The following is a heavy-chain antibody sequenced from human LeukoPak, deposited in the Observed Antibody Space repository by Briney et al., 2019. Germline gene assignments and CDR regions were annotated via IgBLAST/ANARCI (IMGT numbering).Heavy chain of an antibody. CDR1: GFTFSSYS. V-gene: IGHV3-21*01. J-gene: IGHJ4*02. CDR3: ARDSSQLAPLDY. CDR2: ISSSSSYI. Sequence: GGSLRLSCAASGFTFSSYSMNWVRQAPGKGLGWVSSISSSSSYIYYADSVKGRFTISRDNAKNSLYLQMNSLRAEDTAVYYCARDSSQLAPLDYWGQGTLVTVSS. D-gene: IGHD6-13*01.